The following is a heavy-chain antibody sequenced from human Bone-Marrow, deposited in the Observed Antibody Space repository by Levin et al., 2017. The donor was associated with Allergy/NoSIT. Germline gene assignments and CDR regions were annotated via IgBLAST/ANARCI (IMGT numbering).Heavy chain of an antibody. Sequence: SGPTLVKPTETLTLTCTVSGFSLGNSRMGVSWIRQPPGKALEWLAHIFSNAEKSYSISMKNRLTISKDTSRSQVVLTMTNMDPADTATYYCARIPWLIVGGYGMDVWGQGTTVTVSS. V-gene: IGHV2-26*01. J-gene: IGHJ6*02. CDR1: GFSLGNSRMG. CDR2: IFSNAEK. CDR3: ARIPWLIVGGYGMDV. D-gene: IGHD3-22*01.